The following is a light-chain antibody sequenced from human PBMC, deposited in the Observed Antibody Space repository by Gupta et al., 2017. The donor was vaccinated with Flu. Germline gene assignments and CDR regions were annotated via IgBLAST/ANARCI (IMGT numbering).Light chain of an antibody. CDR1: RSNIGINT. J-gene: IGLJ2*01. V-gene: IGLV1-44*01. CDR2: GNS. CDR3: AAWDDNLQALL. Sequence: QSGLTQPPSASGTPGQGVTISCSRNRSNIGINTVSWYQHPPGVPPKLHIYGNSRRPSGVPDRFSGSKSGTSASLVISGLQAEDGADYYCAAWDDNLQALLFGGGTRLTVL.